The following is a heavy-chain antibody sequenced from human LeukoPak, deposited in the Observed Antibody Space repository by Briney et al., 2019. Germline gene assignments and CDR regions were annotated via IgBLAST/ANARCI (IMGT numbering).Heavy chain of an antibody. V-gene: IGHV4-59*01. J-gene: IGHJ4*02. CDR1: GGSISSYY. Sequence: KPSETLSLTCTVSGGSISSYYWSWIRQPPGKGLEWIGYIYYSGSTNYNPSLKSRVTISVDTSKNQFSLKLSSVTAADTAVYYCASIRGMHSSSGYFDYWGQGTLVTVSS. D-gene: IGHD6-6*01. CDR2: IYYSGST. CDR3: ASIRGMHSSSGYFDY.